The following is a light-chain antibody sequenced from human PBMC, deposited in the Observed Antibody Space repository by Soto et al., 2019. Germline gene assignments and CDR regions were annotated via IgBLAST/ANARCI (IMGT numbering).Light chain of an antibody. J-gene: IGKJ4*01. Sequence: DILMTQSPATLSLSPGGRATLSCRASQSVSSNLAWYQQKPGQAPRLLIQRASTRATGIPARFSGSGSGTEFTLTISSLQSEDFAVYYCQQYNSWPPLTFGGGTKV. CDR3: QQYNSWPPLT. V-gene: IGKV3-15*01. CDR2: RAS. CDR1: QSVSSN.